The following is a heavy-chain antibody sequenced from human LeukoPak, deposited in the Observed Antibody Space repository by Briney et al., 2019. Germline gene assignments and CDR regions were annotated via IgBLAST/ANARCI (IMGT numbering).Heavy chain of an antibody. V-gene: IGHV3-23*01. Sequence: PGGSLRLPCAASGFTFSSYAMSLVRQAPGKGLEWVPTISDSGGSTYYADSVKGRFTISRDNSKNTLYLQMNSLRVEDTAVYYCAKDLRYYYDSSGSLYYFDYWGQGTLVTVSS. CDR2: ISDSGGST. D-gene: IGHD3-22*01. J-gene: IGHJ4*02. CDR1: GFTFSSYA. CDR3: AKDLRYYYDSSGSLYYFDY.